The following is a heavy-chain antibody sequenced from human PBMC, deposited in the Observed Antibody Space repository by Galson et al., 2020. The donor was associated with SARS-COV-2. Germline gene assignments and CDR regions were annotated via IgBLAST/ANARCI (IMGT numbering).Heavy chain of an antibody. CDR2: IFPGDSDT. Sequence: GESLKISCKGSGYSFSTNWIGWVRQMSGKGLEWMGNIFPGDSDTRYRPSFQGQVTMSVDKSMSTAYLQWSSLKASDTAMYYCASQSEGDSRAAFDIWGQGTLVTVSS. J-gene: IGHJ3*02. D-gene: IGHD3-22*01. CDR1: GYSFSTNW. CDR3: ASQSEGDSRAAFDI. V-gene: IGHV5-51*01.